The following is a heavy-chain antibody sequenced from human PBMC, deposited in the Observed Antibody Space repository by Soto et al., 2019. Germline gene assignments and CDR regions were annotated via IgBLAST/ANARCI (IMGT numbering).Heavy chain of an antibody. CDR2: ISGSGGST. D-gene: IGHD1-26*01. J-gene: IGHJ4*02. CDR1: GFTFSSYA. Sequence: PGGSLRLACAASGFTFSSYAMSWVRQAPGKGLEWVSAISGSGGSTYYADSVKGRFTISRDNSKNTLYLQMNSLRAEDTAVYYCAKKMGLRYSGSRAFDYWGQGTLVTVSS. V-gene: IGHV3-23*01. CDR3: AKKMGLRYSGSRAFDY.